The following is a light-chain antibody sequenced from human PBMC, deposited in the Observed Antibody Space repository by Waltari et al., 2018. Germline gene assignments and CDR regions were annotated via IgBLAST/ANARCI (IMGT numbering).Light chain of an antibody. J-gene: IGKJ1*01. CDR1: QSVSSS. CDR3: QHYNNWPRT. Sequence: ETVMTKSPATLSVSPGERATPSCRASQSVSSSLACYQQKPGQAPSLLINGASARATGIPTRISGSGSGTEFTLTSSILQSEYFTIYYCQHYNNWPRTFGQGTKVEIK. V-gene: IGKV3-15*01. CDR2: GAS.